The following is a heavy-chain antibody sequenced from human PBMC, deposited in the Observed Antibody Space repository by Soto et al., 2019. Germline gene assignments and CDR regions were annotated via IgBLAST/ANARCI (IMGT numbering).Heavy chain of an antibody. CDR3: ARALGYSSSWYLDY. J-gene: IGHJ4*02. CDR1: GFTFSTYS. V-gene: IGHV3-48*01. D-gene: IGHD6-13*01. Sequence: GGSMRLSCAASGFTFSTYSMNWVRQAPGKGLEWVSYISSSSSTIFYTDSVKGRFTVSRDNAKNSLYLQMNSLRAEDTAVYYCARALGYSSSWYLDYWGQGTLVTVSS. CDR2: ISSSSSTI.